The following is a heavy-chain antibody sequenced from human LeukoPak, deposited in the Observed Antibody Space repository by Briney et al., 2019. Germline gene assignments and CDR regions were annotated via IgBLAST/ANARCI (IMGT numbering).Heavy chain of an antibody. V-gene: IGHV1-46*01. CDR3: ARSSGPSGSPRY. Sequence: ASVKVSCKASGYTFTSYYVHLVRQAPGQGLEWMGIINPSGGSTSYAQKLQGRVTMTTDTSTSTAYMELRSLRSDDTAVYYCARSSGPSGSPRYWGQGTLVTVSS. CDR2: INPSGGST. D-gene: IGHD3-10*01. CDR1: GYTFTSYY. J-gene: IGHJ4*02.